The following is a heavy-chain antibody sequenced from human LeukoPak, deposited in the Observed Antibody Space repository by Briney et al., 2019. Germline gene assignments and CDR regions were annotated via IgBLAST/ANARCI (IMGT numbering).Heavy chain of an antibody. D-gene: IGHD1-1*01. J-gene: IGHJ4*02. CDR3: ARGRTTTDH. CDR2: INPKSGGT. Sequence: ALVKVSCKTSGYTFSEFFMHWVRQAPGQGLEWMGRINPKSGGTNFAQKFQGRVTVTRDTTNSVVYMELTSLTSDDTAVYSCARGRTTTDHWGQGTLVTVSS. CDR1: GYTFSEFF. V-gene: IGHV1-2*06.